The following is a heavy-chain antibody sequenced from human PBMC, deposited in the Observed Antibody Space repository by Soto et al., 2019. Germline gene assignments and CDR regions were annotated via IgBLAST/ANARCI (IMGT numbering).Heavy chain of an antibody. CDR1: GYTFTSYP. CDR3: ANARTSSSSWYWVFDY. J-gene: IGHJ4*02. Sequence: ASVKVSCKASGYTFTSYPMHWVRQAPGQRLEWMGWINAGDGNTKYSQKFQGRVTITRDTSASTAYMELSSLRSEDTAVYYCANARTSSSSWYWVFDYWGQGTLVTVSS. CDR2: INAGDGNT. V-gene: IGHV1-3*01. D-gene: IGHD6-13*01.